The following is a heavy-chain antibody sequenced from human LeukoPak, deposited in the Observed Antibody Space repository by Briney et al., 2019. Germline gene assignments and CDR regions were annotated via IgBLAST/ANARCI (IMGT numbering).Heavy chain of an antibody. J-gene: IGHJ4*02. Sequence: PGGTLRLSCAASGFTFSSYGMSWVRQAPGKGLGWVSAISGSGGSTYYADSVKGRFTISRDNSKNTLYLQMNSLRAEDTAVYYCARDAAYYYGSGSYPDYWGQGTLVTVSS. D-gene: IGHD3-10*01. CDR1: GFTFSSYG. V-gene: IGHV3-23*01. CDR2: ISGSGGST. CDR3: ARDAAYYYGSGSYPDY.